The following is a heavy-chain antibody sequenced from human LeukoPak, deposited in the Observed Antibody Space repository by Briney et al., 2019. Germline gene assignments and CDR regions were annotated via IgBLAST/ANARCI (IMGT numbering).Heavy chain of an antibody. CDR1: GFTFSSYW. J-gene: IGHJ4*02. D-gene: IGHD6-13*01. V-gene: IGHV3-74*01. Sequence: GGSLRLSCAASGFTFSSYWMHWVRHAPGKGLVWVSRIDSDGSDTTYADPVKGRFTISRDNAKNTLYLQMNSLRADDTAVYYCARVGVLEGAAAAFDYWGQGILVTVSS. CDR3: ARVGVLEGAAAAFDY. CDR2: IDSDGSDT.